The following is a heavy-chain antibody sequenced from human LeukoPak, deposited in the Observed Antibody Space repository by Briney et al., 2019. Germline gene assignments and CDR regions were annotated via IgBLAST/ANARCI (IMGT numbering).Heavy chain of an antibody. Sequence: ASVKVTCKASAYTFTDYYMHWVRQAPGQGLVWMGWINPNSGGTNYAQKFQGRVTMTRDTSISTAYMELSRLRSDDTAVYYCARDDSSSLNYWGQGTLVTVSS. J-gene: IGHJ4*02. CDR1: AYTFTDYY. CDR3: ARDDSSSLNY. CDR2: INPNSGGT. V-gene: IGHV1-2*02. D-gene: IGHD6-13*01.